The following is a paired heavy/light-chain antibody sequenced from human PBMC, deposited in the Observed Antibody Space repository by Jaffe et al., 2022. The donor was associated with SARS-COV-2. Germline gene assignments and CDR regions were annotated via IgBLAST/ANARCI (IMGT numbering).Light chain of an antibody. J-gene: IGKJ1*01. CDR2: LGS. CDR3: MQALQTPLT. Sequence: DIVMTQSPLSLPVTPGEPASISCRSSQSLLHSNGYNYLDWYLQKPGQSPQLLIYLGSNRASGVPDRFSGSGSGTDFTLKISRVEAEDVGVYYCMQALQTPLTFGQGTKVEIK. CDR1: QSLLHSNGYNY. V-gene: IGKV2-28*01.
Heavy chain of an antibody. Sequence: QVQLVESGGGVVQPGRSLRLSCAASGFTFSSYGMHWVRQAPGKGLEWVAVISYDGSNKYYADSVKGRFTISRDNSKNTLYLQMNSLRAEDTAVYYCAKDRLVVPAAIPGGYYYYGMDVWGQGTTVTVSS. D-gene: IGHD2-2*02. V-gene: IGHV3-30*18. CDR1: GFTFSSYG. CDR3: AKDRLVVPAAIPGGYYYYGMDV. J-gene: IGHJ6*02. CDR2: ISYDGSNK.